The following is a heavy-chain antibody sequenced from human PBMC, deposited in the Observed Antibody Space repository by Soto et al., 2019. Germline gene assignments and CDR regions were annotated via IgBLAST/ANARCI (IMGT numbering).Heavy chain of an antibody. J-gene: IGHJ4*01. D-gene: IGHD1-26*01. V-gene: IGHV1-2*02. CDR2: INPNSGGT. CDR3: ARSSGTYSDFDY. Sequence: ASVKVSCKASGYSFTAYCVHWVRQAPGQGLEWMGWINPNSGGTNYAQRFRGRVAMTTDTSTNTAYMELNSLKSDDTALYFCARSSGTYSDFDYWGQGTQVTVSS. CDR1: GYSFTAYC.